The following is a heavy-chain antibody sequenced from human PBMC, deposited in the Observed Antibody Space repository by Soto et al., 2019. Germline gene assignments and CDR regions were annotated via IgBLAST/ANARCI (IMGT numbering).Heavy chain of an antibody. D-gene: IGHD2-15*01. Sequence: VQLVQSGAEVTKPGSSVKVSCKASGGSVTTFTISWLRQAPGQGLEWMGAFIPIFRTPNFAQNFQGSVTIPADESTNTADLELRGLTSEDTAVYFCATGGVVPAYPNWLDTWGKGTQVTVSS. J-gene: IGHJ5*02. V-gene: IGHV1-69*12. CDR2: FIPIFRTP. CDR3: ATGGVVPAYPNWLDT. CDR1: GGSVTTFT.